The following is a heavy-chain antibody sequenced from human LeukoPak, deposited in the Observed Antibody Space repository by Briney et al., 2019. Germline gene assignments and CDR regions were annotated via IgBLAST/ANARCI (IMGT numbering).Heavy chain of an antibody. Sequence: SQTLSLTCTVSGGSISSGGYYWSWIRQPPGKGLEWIGEINHSGSTNYNPSLKSRVTISVDTSKNQFSLKLSSVTAADTAVYYCARERPSYYDILTGYYPRSLPYYFDYWGQGTLVTVAS. CDR1: GGSISSGGYY. J-gene: IGHJ4*02. CDR2: INHSGST. V-gene: IGHV4-30-2*01. CDR3: ARERPSYYDILTGYYPRSLPYYFDY. D-gene: IGHD3-9*01.